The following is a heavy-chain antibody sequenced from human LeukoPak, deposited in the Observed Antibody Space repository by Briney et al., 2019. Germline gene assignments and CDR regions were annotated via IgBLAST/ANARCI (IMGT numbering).Heavy chain of an antibody. CDR3: AREPYSSGWYFSYYFDY. V-gene: IGHV3-23*01. J-gene: IGHJ4*02. Sequence: GGSLRLSCAASGFTFSSYAMSWVRQAPGKGLEWVSVISGSGDNTYYADSVKGRLTISRDNSKNTLYLQMNSLRVEDTAVYYCAREPYSSGWYFSYYFDYWGQGTLVTVSS. CDR1: GFTFSSYA. D-gene: IGHD6-19*01. CDR2: ISGSGDNT.